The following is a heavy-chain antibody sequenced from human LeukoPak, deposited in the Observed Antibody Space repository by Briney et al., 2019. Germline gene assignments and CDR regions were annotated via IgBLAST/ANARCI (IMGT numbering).Heavy chain of an antibody. D-gene: IGHD1-1*01. CDR2: IYSDGSST. CDR1: GFTFSDYG. J-gene: IGHJ4*02. CDR3: ARDWKLDY. V-gene: IGHV3-74*01. Sequence: GGSLRLSCAASGFTFSDYGMHWVRQAPGKGLVWVSRIYSDGSSTSYADFVKGRFTISRDNAKNTLYLQMNSLRAEDTAVYYCARDWKLDYWGQGTLVTVSS.